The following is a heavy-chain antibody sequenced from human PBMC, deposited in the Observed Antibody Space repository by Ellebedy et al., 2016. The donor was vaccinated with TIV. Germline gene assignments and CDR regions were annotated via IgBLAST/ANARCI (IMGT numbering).Heavy chain of an antibody. J-gene: IGHJ4*02. CDR2: IYYSGST. D-gene: IGHD3-22*01. CDR3: ARSHDSSGHIDS. Sequence: SQTLSLTXXVSGGSMSSSSYYWGWLRQTPGQGLQWIASIYYSGSTYYKPSLESRVTMSVDTSKNQFSLRLSSVTAADTALYFCARSHDSSGHIDSWGQGTLVTVSS. CDR1: GGSMSSSSYY. V-gene: IGHV4-39*07.